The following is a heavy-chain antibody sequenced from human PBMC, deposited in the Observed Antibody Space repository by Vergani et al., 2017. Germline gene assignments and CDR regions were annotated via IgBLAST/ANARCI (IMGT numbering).Heavy chain of an antibody. Sequence: QVQLQESGPGLVKPSETLSLTCAVSGYSISSGYYWGWIRQPPGKGLEWIGEINHSGSTNYNPSLKSRVTISVDTSKNQFSLKLRSVTAADTAVYFCARVMYRDEASTGYRLEGMDIWGQGTTVTISS. CDR1: GYSISSGYY. D-gene: IGHD3-9*01. CDR3: ARVMYRDEASTGYRLEGMDI. V-gene: IGHV4-38-2*01. J-gene: IGHJ6*02. CDR2: INHSGST.